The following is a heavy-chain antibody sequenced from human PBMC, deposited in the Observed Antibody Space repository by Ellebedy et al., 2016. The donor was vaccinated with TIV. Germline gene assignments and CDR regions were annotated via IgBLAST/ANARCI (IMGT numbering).Heavy chain of an antibody. V-gene: IGHV4-59*01. D-gene: IGHD3-22*01. CDR3: ARDTMTVWGEGWCYGMDV. J-gene: IGHJ6*02. CDR1: GGSLTSMY. CDR2: IFHSGKT. Sequence: SETLSLXXTVSGGSLTSMYWSWVRQPPGKGLEWIGSIFHSGKTNYNPSLRGRVTMSVDTSKNQFSLKLTSVTAADTATYYCARDTMTVWGEGWCYGMDVWGQGTTVTVSS.